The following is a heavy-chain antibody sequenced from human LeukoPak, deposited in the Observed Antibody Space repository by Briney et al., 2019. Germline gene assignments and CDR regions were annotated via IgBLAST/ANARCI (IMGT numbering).Heavy chain of an antibody. V-gene: IGHV3-74*01. CDR1: GVTFSSYW. CDR2: IASDGSSA. D-gene: IGHD4-23*01. J-gene: IGHJ4*02. Sequence: PGGSLRLSCAASGVTFSSYWMNWVRQAPGKGLVWVSRIASDGSSATYADSVKGRFSIPRDNAKNTLYLQMNSLRVEDTAVYYCARGRPHGNDYWGQGTLVTVSS. CDR3: ARGRPHGNDY.